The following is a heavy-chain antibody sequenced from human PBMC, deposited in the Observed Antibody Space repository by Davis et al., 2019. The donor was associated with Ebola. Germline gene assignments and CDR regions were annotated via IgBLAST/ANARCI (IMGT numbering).Heavy chain of an antibody. D-gene: IGHD6-13*01. CDR1: GFTSSSYW. J-gene: IGHJ4*02. CDR3: AREGGIADQVDY. CDR2: IKQDGSEK. Sequence: GGSLRLSCAASGFTSSSYWMSWVRQAPGKGLEWVANIKQDGSEKYYVDSVKGRFTISRDNAKNSLYLQMNSLRAEDTAVYYCAREGGIADQVDYWGQGTLVTVSS. V-gene: IGHV3-7*03.